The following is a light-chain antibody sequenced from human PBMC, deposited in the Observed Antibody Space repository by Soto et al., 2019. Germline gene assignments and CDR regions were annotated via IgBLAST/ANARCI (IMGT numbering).Light chain of an antibody. CDR3: CSYAGRYTLVV. CDR1: SSDVGGYDY. Sequence: QSVLTQPRSVSGSPGQSVTMSCTGTSSDVGGYDYVSWYQQHPGKAPKFMIYDVSKRPSGVPDRFSGSKSGNTASLTISGLQAEDEADYYCCSYAGRYTLVVFGGGTKVTVL. V-gene: IGLV2-11*01. CDR2: DVS. J-gene: IGLJ2*01.